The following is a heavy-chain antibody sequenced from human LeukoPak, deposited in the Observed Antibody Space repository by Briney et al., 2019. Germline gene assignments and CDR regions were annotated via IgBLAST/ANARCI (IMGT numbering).Heavy chain of an antibody. V-gene: IGHV5-51*01. J-gene: IGHJ3*02. CDR1: GYSFTSYW. Sequence: GESLKISCKGSGYSFTSYWIGWVRQMPGKGLEWMGIIWPGDSDTRYSPSFQGQVTISVDKSIITAYLQWSSLKASDTAMYYCATPAAASHDGFDIWGQGTLVTVSS. D-gene: IGHD2-2*01. CDR2: IWPGDSDT. CDR3: ATPAAASHDGFDI.